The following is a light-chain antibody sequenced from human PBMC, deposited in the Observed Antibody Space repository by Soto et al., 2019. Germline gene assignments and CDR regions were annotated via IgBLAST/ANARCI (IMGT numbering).Light chain of an antibody. J-gene: IGKJ1*01. Sequence: DIQMTQSPTSPSASIGDRVTMTCRASQTISSCLAWYQQKPGEAPKLLIYKASTLKSGVPARFSGSGSGTEFTLTISSLQPDDFATYYCQHYNSYSEAFGQGTKVDIK. CDR2: KAS. CDR1: QTISSC. V-gene: IGKV1-5*03. CDR3: QHYNSYSEA.